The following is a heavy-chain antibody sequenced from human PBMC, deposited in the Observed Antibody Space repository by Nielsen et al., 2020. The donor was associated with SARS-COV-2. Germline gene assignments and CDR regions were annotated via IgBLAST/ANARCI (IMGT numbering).Heavy chain of an antibody. CDR2: ISYDGSHK. Sequence: GESLKISCAASGFTFSSYAMHWVRQAPGKGLEWVAVISYDGSHKYYADSVKGRFTISRDNSKNTLYLQMNSLRAEDTAVYYCARDRFYGYFDLWGRGTLVTVSS. J-gene: IGHJ2*01. CDR1: GFTFSSYA. V-gene: IGHV3-30*04. CDR3: ARDRFYGYFDL.